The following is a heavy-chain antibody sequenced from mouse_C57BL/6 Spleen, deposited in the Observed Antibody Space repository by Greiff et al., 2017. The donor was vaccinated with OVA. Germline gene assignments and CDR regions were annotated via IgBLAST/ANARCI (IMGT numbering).Heavy chain of an antibody. V-gene: IGHV1-81*01. Sequence: LVESGAELARPGASVKLSCKASGYTFTSYGISWVKQRTGQGLEWIGEIYPRSGNTYYNEKFKGKATLTADKSSSTAYMELRSLTSEDSAVYFCARRDGKGAMDYWGQGTSVTVSS. CDR1: GYTFTSYG. CDR3: ARRDGKGAMDY. CDR2: IYPRSGNT. D-gene: IGHD2-1*01. J-gene: IGHJ4*01.